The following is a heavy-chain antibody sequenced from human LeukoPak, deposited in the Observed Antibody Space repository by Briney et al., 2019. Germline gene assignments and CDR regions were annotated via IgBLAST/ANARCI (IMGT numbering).Heavy chain of an antibody. V-gene: IGHV4-59*11. D-gene: IGHD1-26*01. CDR1: GGSLSSHY. Sequence: SETLSLTCSVSGGSLSSHYWSWIRQPPGKGLEWIGYIYYTGSTDYNPSLKSRVTISVDTSKNQVSLKMNSVTAADTAVYYCARHGASYFDLWGQGTLVTVSS. CDR2: IYYTGST. J-gene: IGHJ4*02. CDR3: ARHGASYFDL.